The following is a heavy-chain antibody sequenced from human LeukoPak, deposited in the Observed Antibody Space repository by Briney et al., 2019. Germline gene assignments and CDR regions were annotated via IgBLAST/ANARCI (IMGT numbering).Heavy chain of an antibody. CDR2: ISGSGGST. Sequence: GGSLRLSCAASGFTFSSYAMSWVRQAPGKGLEWVSAISGSGGSTYYADSVKGRFTISRDNAKNSLYLQMNSLRAEDTAVYYCARRWRDAFDIWGQGTMVTVSS. CDR1: GFTFSSYA. J-gene: IGHJ3*02. D-gene: IGHD4-23*01. CDR3: ARRWRDAFDI. V-gene: IGHV3-23*01.